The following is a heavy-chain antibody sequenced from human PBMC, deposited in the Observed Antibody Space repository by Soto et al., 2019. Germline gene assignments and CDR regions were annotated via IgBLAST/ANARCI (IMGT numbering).Heavy chain of an antibody. D-gene: IGHD3-22*01. CDR1: GFTFDDYA. CDR2: ISWNSSTI. J-gene: IGHJ4*02. Sequence: GGSLRLSCAASGFTFDDYAMHWVRQAPGKGLEWVSGISWNSSTIYYADSVKGRFTISRDNAKNSLYLQMNSLRDEDTAVYYCARGNPITMIVVVAPDFDYWGQGTLVTVSS. V-gene: IGHV3-9*01. CDR3: ARGNPITMIVVVAPDFDY.